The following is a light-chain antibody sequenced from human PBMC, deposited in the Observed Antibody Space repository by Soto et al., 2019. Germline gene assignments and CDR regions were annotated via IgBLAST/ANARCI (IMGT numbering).Light chain of an antibody. CDR1: QSVSNY. J-gene: IGKJ1*01. V-gene: IGKV3-15*01. Sequence: EIVMTQSPSTLSVSPGERATLSCRASQSVSNYLAWYQQIPGQPPRLLIYGASTRATGVPARFSGTGSGTDFTLTISSLQSEDFAEYHCQQYNNWPQTFGQGTKVDIK. CDR3: QQYNNWPQT. CDR2: GAS.